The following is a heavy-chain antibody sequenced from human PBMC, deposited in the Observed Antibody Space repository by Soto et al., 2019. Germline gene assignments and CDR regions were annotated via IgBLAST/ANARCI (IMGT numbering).Heavy chain of an antibody. CDR1: GFSFSSYG. J-gene: IGHJ1*01. V-gene: IGHV3-30*03. CDR3: ARARRTESHYDSSGYTAEYFQY. Sequence: HPGGSVRLSCAASGFSFSSYGMHWVRQAPGKGLEWVAVISYDGSNKYYADSVKGRFTISRDNSKNTLYLQMNSLRAEDTAVYYCARARRTESHYDSSGYTAEYFQYWGQG. CDR2: ISYDGSNK. D-gene: IGHD3-22*01.